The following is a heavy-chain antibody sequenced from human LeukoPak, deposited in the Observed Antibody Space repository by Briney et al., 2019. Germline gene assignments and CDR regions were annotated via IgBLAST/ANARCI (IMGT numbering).Heavy chain of an antibody. V-gene: IGHV2-5*02. CDR3: AHKARVGAQFDY. Sequence: SGPTLVNPTQTLTLTCTFSGFSFSTSRVGVGWIRRPPGKALEWLAHIYWDDDKRYSPSLKSRLTIAKVTFKNQVVLTMTNMDPVDTATYYCAHKARVGAQFDYWGQGTLVTVSS. CDR1: GFSFSTSRVG. CDR2: IYWDDDK. J-gene: IGHJ4*02. D-gene: IGHD1-26*01.